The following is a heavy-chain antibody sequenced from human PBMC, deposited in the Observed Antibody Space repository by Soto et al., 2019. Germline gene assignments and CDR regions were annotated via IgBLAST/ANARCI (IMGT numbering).Heavy chain of an antibody. V-gene: IGHV3-23*01. D-gene: IGHD5-12*01. CDR1: GFTFSSYA. J-gene: IGHJ4*02. CDR3: AKGGYDPHYFDY. Sequence: EVQLLESGGGLVQPGGSLRLSCAASGFTFSSYAMTWVRQAPGKGLEWVSGISGSGGGTYYSDSVKGRFTISRDNSKSTLYLQMNSLRAEDTAVYYCAKGGYDPHYFDYWGQGTLVTVSS. CDR2: ISGSGGGT.